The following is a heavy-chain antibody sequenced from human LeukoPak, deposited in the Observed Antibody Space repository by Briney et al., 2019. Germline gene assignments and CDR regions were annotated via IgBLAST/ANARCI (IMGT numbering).Heavy chain of an antibody. D-gene: IGHD4-17*01. CDR1: GFTFDDYA. V-gene: IGHV3-9*01. CDR3: ASLYGDYDAFDI. J-gene: IGHJ3*02. Sequence: GGSLRLSCAASGFTFDDYAMHWVRQAPGKGLEWVSGISWNSGSIGYADSVKGRFTISRDNAENSLYLQVNSLRAEDTALYYCASLYGDYDAFDIWGQGTMVTVSS. CDR2: ISWNSGSI.